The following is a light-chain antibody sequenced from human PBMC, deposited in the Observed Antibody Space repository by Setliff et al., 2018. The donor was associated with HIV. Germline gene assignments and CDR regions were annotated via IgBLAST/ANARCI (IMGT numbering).Light chain of an antibody. CDR1: NIGSKS. Sequence: SYELTQPPSVSLAPGETARITCGGNNIGSKSAHWYQQKSGQAPVLVIFYDPDRLSGIPERFSGSSSGNTATLTISRVDAGDEADYYCQVWDSATDHYVFGAGTKVTVL. CDR3: QVWDSATDHYV. J-gene: IGLJ1*01. V-gene: IGLV3-21*04. CDR2: YDP.